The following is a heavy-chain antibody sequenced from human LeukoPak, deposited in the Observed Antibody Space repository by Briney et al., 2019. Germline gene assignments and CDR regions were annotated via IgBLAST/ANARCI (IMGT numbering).Heavy chain of an antibody. CDR1: GGSFSGYY. D-gene: IGHD6-19*01. CDR3: ARGRYSSGWQTPKSIPWDY. V-gene: IGHV4-34*01. Sequence: SETLSLTCAVYGGSFSGYYWSWIRQPPGKGLEWIGEINHSGSTNCNPSLKSRVTISVDTSKNQFSLKLSSVTAADTAVYYCARGRYSSGWQTPKSIPWDYWGQGTLVTVSS. J-gene: IGHJ4*02. CDR2: INHSGST.